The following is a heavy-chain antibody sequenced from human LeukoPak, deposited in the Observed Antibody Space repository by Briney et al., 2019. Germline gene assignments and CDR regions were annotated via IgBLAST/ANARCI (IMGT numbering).Heavy chain of an antibody. CDR3: ALAPNSNWFDF. Sequence: PSETLSLTCAVYGGSFSGYYWSWIRQPPGKRLEWIGNIHYSGNSNYNPSLQSRVTISIDTSRKQLFLKLSSVTAADTAVYYCALAPNSNWFDFWGQGTLVTVSS. V-gene: IGHV4-59*08. D-gene: IGHD2-8*01. J-gene: IGHJ5*01. CDR1: GGSFSGYY. CDR2: IHYSGNS.